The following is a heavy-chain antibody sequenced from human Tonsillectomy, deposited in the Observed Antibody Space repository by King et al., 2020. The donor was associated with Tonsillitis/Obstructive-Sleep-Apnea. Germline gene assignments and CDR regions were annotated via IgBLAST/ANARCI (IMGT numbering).Heavy chain of an antibody. CDR1: GGSISSSTYY. CDR2: IYYSGST. J-gene: IGHJ6*03. D-gene: IGHD3-22*01. V-gene: IGHV4-39*02. Sequence: QLQESGPGLVKPSETLSLTCTVSGGSISSSTYYWGWIRQPPGMGLEWIGSIYYSGSTYYNPSLKSRVTISVDTSKNQFSLKLSSVTAADTAVYYCARDAPDYFDRSGTAYYMDVWGKGTTVTVSS. CDR3: ARDAPDYFDRSGTAYYMDV.